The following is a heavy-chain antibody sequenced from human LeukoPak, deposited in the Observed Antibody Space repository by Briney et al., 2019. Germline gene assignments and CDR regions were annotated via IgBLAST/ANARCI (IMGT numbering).Heavy chain of an antibody. J-gene: IGHJ3*02. V-gene: IGHV3-64*01. CDR2: ISSNGGST. D-gene: IGHD2-21*02. Sequence: QPGGSLRLSCAASGFTFSSYAMHWVRQAPGKGLEYVSAISSNGGSTYYANSVKGRFTISRDNSKNTLYLQMGSLKAEDMAVYYCARPRRGAVVVTNRDAFDIWGQGTMVTVSS. CDR1: GFTFSSYA. CDR3: ARPRRGAVVVTNRDAFDI.